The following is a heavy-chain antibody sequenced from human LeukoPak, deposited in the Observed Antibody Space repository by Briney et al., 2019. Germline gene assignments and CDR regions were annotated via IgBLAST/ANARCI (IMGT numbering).Heavy chain of an antibody. J-gene: IGHJ4*02. CDR1: GGSFSGYY. CDR3: ARGEDIAAAGNYFDY. Sequence: KPSETLSLTCAVYGGSFSGYYWSWIRQPPGKGLEWIGGINHSGSTNYNPSLKSRVTISVDTSKNQFSLKLSSVTAADTAVYYCARGEDIAAAGNYFDYWGQGTLVTVSS. CDR2: INHSGST. V-gene: IGHV4-34*01. D-gene: IGHD6-13*01.